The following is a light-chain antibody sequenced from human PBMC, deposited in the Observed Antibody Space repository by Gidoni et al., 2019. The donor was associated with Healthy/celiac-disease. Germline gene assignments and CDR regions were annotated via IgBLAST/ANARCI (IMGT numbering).Light chain of an antibody. CDR1: NIETKK. Sequence: YILTQPPSVSVAPGQTARITCGGNNIETKKLQWYKQKPGQAPVLVIYNDGERPSGIPERFSASNSGNTDTLRISRVEAGDEADYYCQVWSASSDHEFGGGTKRTVL. CDR2: NDG. J-gene: IGLJ2*01. CDR3: QVWSASSDHE. V-gene: IGLV3-21*02.